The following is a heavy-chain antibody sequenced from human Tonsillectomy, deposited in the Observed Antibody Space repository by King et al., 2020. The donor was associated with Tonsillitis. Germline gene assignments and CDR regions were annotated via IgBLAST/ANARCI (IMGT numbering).Heavy chain of an antibody. V-gene: IGHV3-53*01. J-gene: IGHJ4*02. CDR3: TSGGFSSASFDY. Sequence: VQLVESGGGLIQPGGSLRLSCAASGFTVSSNYMSWVRQAPGKGLEWVSIIYTAGSTSYADSVKGRFTISRDTSKNTLYLQMNSLRAEDTAVYYCTSGGFSSASFDYWGQGTMVTVSS. CDR2: IYTAGST. D-gene: IGHD6-25*01. CDR1: GFTVSSNY.